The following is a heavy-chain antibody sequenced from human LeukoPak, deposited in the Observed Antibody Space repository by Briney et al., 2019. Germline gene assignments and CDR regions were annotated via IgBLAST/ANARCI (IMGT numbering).Heavy chain of an antibody. CDR1: GFTFSSYG. Sequence: GGSLRLSCAASGFTFSSYGMHWVRQAPGKGLEWVAVISYDGTNRYYADSVKGRFTISRDNSKNTLYLQMNSLRAEDTAVYYCAKTVSEWELLYYFDYWGQGTLVTVSS. V-gene: IGHV3-30*18. J-gene: IGHJ4*02. D-gene: IGHD1-26*01. CDR2: ISYDGTNR. CDR3: AKTVSEWELLYYFDY.